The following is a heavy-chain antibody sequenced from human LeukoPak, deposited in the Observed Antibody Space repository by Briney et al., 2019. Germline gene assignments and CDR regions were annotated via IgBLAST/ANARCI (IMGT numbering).Heavy chain of an antibody. Sequence: AGGSLRLSRAASGFTFSSYSMTWVRQAPGKGLEWVSYISSTSSTIYYADSVKGRFTISRDNAKNSLYLQMNSLRAEDTAVYYCARDILTGSQSRFQHWGQGTLVTVSS. J-gene: IGHJ1*01. CDR2: ISSTSSTI. V-gene: IGHV3-48*04. CDR3: ARDILTGSQSRFQH. D-gene: IGHD3-9*01. CDR1: GFTFSSYS.